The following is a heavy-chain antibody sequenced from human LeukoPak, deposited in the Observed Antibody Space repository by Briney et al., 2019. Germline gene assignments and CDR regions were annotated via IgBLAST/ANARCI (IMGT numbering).Heavy chain of an antibody. Sequence: GASVKVSCKASGGTFSSYAISWVRQAPGQGLEWMGIINPSGGSTSYAQKFQGRVTMTRDTSTSTVYMELSSLRSEDTAVYYCARVAATVVYYFDYWGQGTLVTVSS. CDR1: GGTFSSYA. V-gene: IGHV1-46*01. CDR3: ARVAATVVYYFDY. J-gene: IGHJ4*02. CDR2: INPSGGST. D-gene: IGHD4-23*01.